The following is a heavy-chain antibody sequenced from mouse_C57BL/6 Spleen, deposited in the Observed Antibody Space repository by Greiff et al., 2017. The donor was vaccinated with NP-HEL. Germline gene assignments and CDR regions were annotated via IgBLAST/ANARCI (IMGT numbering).Heavy chain of an antibody. CDR1: GYTFTSYW. V-gene: IGHV1-52*01. CDR2: IDPSDSET. Sequence: QVQLQQPGAELVRPGSSVKLSCKASGYTFTSYWMHWVKQRPIQGLEWIGNIDPSDSETHYNQKFKDKATLTVDKSSSTAYMQLSSLTSEDSAVYDSARTEGYSSFDYWGQGTTLTVSS. CDR3: ARTEGYSSFDY. D-gene: IGHD2-5*01. J-gene: IGHJ2*01.